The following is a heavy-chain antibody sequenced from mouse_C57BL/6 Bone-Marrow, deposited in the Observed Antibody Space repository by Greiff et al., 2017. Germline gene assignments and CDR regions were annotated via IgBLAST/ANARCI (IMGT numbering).Heavy chain of an antibody. CDR3: ARASGRFAY. D-gene: IGHD1-3*01. CDR1: GYPFPGYW. Sequence: VKLQQSGAELMKPGASGKLSGKATGYPFPGYWIEWVKQRHGHGLEWIGEILPGKGSTNYNEKFKGKATFTADTSSNKAYMQLSSLTTEDSAIYYCARASGRFAYWGQGTLVTVSA. CDR2: ILPGKGST. V-gene: IGHV1-9*01. J-gene: IGHJ3*01.